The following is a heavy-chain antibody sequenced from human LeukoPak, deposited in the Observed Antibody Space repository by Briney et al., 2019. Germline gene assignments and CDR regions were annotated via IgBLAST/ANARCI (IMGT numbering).Heavy chain of an antibody. D-gene: IGHD6-19*01. Sequence: SETLSLTCAVSGYSISSGYYWGWIRQPPGKGLEWIGSIYHSGSTYYNPSLKSRVTISVDTSKNQFSLKLSSVTAADTAVYYCARHGWIHYFDYWGQGTLVTVSS. CDR3: ARHGWIHYFDY. V-gene: IGHV4-38-2*01. J-gene: IGHJ4*02. CDR1: GYSISSGYY. CDR2: IYHSGST.